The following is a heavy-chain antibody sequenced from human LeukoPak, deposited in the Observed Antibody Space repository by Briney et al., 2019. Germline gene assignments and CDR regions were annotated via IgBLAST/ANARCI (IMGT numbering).Heavy chain of an antibody. CDR3: APRGDKLFDY. CDR2: ITNDGSST. D-gene: IGHD3-10*01. CDR1: GLTFSSHW. Sequence: GGSLRLSCAASGLTFSSHWMHWVRQAPGKGLVWVSRITNDGSSTTYADSVKGRFTISRDNSKNMLYLQMKSLRAEDTAVYYCAPRGDKLFDYWGQGTLVTVSS. J-gene: IGHJ4*02. V-gene: IGHV3-74*01.